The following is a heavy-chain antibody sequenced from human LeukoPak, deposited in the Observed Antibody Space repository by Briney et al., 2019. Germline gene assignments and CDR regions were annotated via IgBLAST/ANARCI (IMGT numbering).Heavy chain of an antibody. CDR3: ARAIGYSSSWYRGYYFDY. V-gene: IGHV1-46*01. J-gene: IGHJ4*02. D-gene: IGHD6-13*01. CDR1: GYTFTNNF. CDR2: INPSGDNT. Sequence: ASVKVSCKASGYTFTNNFMHWVRQASGQGLEWIGIINPSGDNTWYAQKFQGRVTMTRDTSTSTVYMELSSLRSEDTAVYYCARAIGYSSSWYRGYYFDYWGQGTLVTVSS.